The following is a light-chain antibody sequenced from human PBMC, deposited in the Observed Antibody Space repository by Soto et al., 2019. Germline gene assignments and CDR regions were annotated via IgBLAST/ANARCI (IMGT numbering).Light chain of an antibody. CDR2: TTS. CDR1: QNINNF. V-gene: IGKV1-5*03. J-gene: IGKJ1*01. CDR3: QQDYSDWT. Sequence: DIQLTQSPSTLSASVGDRVTITCRASQNINNFLAWYQQKPGIAPKLLIYTTSTLEHGVPSRFSGRGSGTDLTLTISSLQPDDLATYFCQQDYSDWTFGQGTKVEI.